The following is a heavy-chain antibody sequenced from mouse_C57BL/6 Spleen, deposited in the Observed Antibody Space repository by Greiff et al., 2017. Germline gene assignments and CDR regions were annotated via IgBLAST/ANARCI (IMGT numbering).Heavy chain of an antibody. CDR2: IWSGGST. CDR3: ARGKDWDGPFDY. J-gene: IGHJ2*01. V-gene: IGHV2-2*01. Sequence: VQRVESGPGLVQPSQSLSITCTVSGFSLTSYGVHWVRQSPGKGLEWLGVIWSGGSTDYNAAFISRLSISKDNSKSQVFFKMNSLQADDTAIYYCARGKDWDGPFDYWGQGTTLTVSS. D-gene: IGHD4-1*01. CDR1: GFSLTSYG.